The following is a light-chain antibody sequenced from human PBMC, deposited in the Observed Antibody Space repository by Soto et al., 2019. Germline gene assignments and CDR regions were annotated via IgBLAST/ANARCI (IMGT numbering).Light chain of an antibody. Sequence: QSALTQPASVSGSPGQSIAISCIGTSSDVGGYNYVSWYQQHPGKAPKLMIYDVSNRPSGASDRFSGSKSGNTASLTISGLQPEDEADYYCTSYTSSSPYVFGTGTKVTVL. CDR1: SSDVGGYNY. CDR2: DVS. J-gene: IGLJ1*01. CDR3: TSYTSSSPYV. V-gene: IGLV2-14*01.